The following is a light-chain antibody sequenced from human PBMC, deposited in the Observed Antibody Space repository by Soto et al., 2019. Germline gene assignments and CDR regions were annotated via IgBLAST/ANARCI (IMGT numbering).Light chain of an antibody. V-gene: IGLV2-14*01. CDR2: DVS. CDR1: SSDVGGYNY. CDR3: SSYTSSSTLLYV. Sequence: QSALTQPASVSGSPGQSITISCTGTSSDVGGYNYVSWYQQHPGKAPKLMIYDVSNRPSGVSNRFSGSKSGNTASLTISGLPAEDEADYYCSSYTSSSTLLYVFGTGTNVTFL. J-gene: IGLJ1*01.